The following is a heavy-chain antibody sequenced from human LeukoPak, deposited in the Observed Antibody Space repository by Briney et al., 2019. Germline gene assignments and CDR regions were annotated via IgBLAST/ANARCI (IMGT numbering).Heavy chain of an antibody. V-gene: IGHV4-34*01. J-gene: IGHJ5*02. CDR3: ARGPYYDFWSGYYSA. CDR1: GGSFSGYY. CDR2: INHSGST. Sequence: PSETLSLTCAVYGGSFSGYYWSWIRQPPGKGLEWIGEINHSGSTNYNPSLKSRVTISVDTSKNQFSLKLSSVTAADTAVYYCARGPYYDFWSGYYSAWGQGTLVTVSS. D-gene: IGHD3-3*01.